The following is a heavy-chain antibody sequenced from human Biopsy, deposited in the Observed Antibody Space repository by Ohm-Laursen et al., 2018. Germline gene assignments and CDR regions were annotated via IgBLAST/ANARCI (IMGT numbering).Heavy chain of an antibody. CDR1: GESFSGYY. D-gene: IGHD4-23*01. CDR2: ISYTGYT. CDR3: ARGSNDFGGLYFPR. V-gene: IGHV4-59*01. J-gene: IGHJ4*02. Sequence: TLSLTCAVYGESFSGYYWSWIRQPPGKGLEWIGHISYTGYTSYNASLKSRVTISVDTSRYHFSLRLSSLTAADTAVYYCARGSNDFGGLYFPRWGQGTLLTVSS.